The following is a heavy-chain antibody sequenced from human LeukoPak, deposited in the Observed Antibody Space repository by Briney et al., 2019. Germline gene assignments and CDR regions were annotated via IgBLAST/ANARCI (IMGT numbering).Heavy chain of an antibody. J-gene: IGHJ3*02. CDR2: INHSGST. V-gene: IGHV4-34*01. D-gene: IGHD4-23*01. Sequence: SETLSLTCAVYGGSFSGYYWSWIRQPPGKGLEWIGEINHSGSTNYNPSLKSRVTISVDTSKNQFSLKLSSVSAADTAVHYCADDYGGNSGAFDIWGQGTMVTVSS. CDR3: ADDYGGNSGAFDI. CDR1: GGSFSGYY.